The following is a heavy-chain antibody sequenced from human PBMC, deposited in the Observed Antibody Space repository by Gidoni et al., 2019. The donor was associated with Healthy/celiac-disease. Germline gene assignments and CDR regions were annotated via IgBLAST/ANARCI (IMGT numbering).Heavy chain of an antibody. CDR2: INHSGST. V-gene: IGHV4-34*01. CDR1: GGSFSGYY. J-gene: IGHJ4*02. CDR3: ARGEETKPGDY. D-gene: IGHD1-1*01. Sequence: QVQLQQWGAGLLTPSATLSLTCAVYGGSFSGYYWSWIRQPPGKGLEWIGEINHSGSTNYNPSLKSRVTISVDTSKNQFSLKLSSVTAADTAVYYGARGEETKPGDYWGQGTLVTVSS.